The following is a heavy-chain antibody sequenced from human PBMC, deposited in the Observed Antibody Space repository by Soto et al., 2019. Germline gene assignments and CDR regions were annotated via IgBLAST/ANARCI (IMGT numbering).Heavy chain of an antibody. CDR2: ISGSGGST. D-gene: IGHD5-18*01. Sequence: PGWSLRLSCAASGFTFSSYAMSWVRQAPGKGLEWVSSISGSGGSTYYADSVKGRFTISRDNSKNTLYLQMNSLRAEDTAVYYCAKLVQRPDDAFDIWGQGTMGTVSS. CDR1: GFTFSSYA. J-gene: IGHJ3*02. V-gene: IGHV3-23*01. CDR3: AKLVQRPDDAFDI.